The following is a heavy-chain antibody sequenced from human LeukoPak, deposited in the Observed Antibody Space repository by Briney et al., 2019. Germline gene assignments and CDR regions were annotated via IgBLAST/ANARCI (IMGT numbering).Heavy chain of an antibody. CDR3: AREGVALVVVPAAPDDAFDI. V-gene: IGHV4-59*12. CDR1: GGSISSYY. Sequence: SETLSLTCTVSGGSISSYYWSWIRQPPGKGLEWIGYIYHSGSTYYNPSLKSRVTISVDRSKNQFSLKLSSVTAADTAVYYCAREGVALVVVPAAPDDAFDIWGQGTMVTVSS. CDR2: IYHSGST. D-gene: IGHD2-2*01. J-gene: IGHJ3*02.